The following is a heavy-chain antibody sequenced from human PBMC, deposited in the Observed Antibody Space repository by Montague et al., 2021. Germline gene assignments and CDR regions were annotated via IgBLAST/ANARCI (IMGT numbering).Heavy chain of an antibody. CDR3: ADSSGWHGFDS. CDR1: GGSISSDY. CDR2: IDHRGNT. J-gene: IGHJ4*02. V-gene: IGHV4-59*01. D-gene: IGHD6-25*01. Sequence: SETLSLTCSVSGGSISSDYWCWIRQPPAKGLEWIGIIDHRGNTNYNPSLQRRVGISLYTSTNQFSLTLTSETAADTAMYYCADSSGWHGFDSWGQGTLVTVSS.